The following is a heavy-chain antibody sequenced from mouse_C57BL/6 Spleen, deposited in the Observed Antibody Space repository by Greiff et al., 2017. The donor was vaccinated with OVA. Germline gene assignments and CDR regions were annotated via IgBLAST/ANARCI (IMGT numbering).Heavy chain of an antibody. CDR2: IDPETGGT. Sequence: QVQLQQSGAELVRPGASVTLSCKASGYTFTDYEMHWVKQTPVHGLEWIGAIDPETGGTAYNQKFKGKAILTADKSSSTAYMELRSLTSEDSAVYYCTRLRNYYAMDYWGQGISVTVSS. V-gene: IGHV1-15*01. CDR1: GYTFTDYE. J-gene: IGHJ4*01. CDR3: TRLRNYYAMDY. D-gene: IGHD1-1*01.